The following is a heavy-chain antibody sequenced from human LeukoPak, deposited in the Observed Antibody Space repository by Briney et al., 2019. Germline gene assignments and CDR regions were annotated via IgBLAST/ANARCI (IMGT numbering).Heavy chain of an antibody. CDR1: GGTFSGYA. CDR2: IIPIFGTA. CDR3: ARGLSPGSYGSGYYFDY. V-gene: IGHV1-69*13. J-gene: IGHJ4*02. Sequence: SVKVSCKASGGTFSGYAISWVRQAPGQGLEWMGGIIPIFGTANYAQKFQGRVTITADESTSTAYMELSSLRSEDTAVYYCARGLSPGSYGSGYYFDYWGQGTLVTVSS. D-gene: IGHD3-10*01.